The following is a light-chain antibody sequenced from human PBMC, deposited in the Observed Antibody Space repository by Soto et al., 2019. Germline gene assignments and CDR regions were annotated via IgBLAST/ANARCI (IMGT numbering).Light chain of an antibody. CDR3: QQSYSTPYT. CDR1: QSISTY. J-gene: IGKJ2*01. V-gene: IGKV1-39*01. Sequence: DIQMTQSPSSLSASGGDRVTITCRASQSISTYLNWYQHKPGKAPKLLIHTASSLQSGVPSRFSGSGSGTDFTLTISSLQPEDFAIYYCQQSYSTPYTFGQGTKVEIK. CDR2: TAS.